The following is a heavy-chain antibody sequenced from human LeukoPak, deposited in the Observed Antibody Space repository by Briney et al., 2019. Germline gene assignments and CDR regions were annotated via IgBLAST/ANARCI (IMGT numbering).Heavy chain of an antibody. CDR1: GYTFTSYG. J-gene: IGHJ4*02. CDR3: AKDRTGIALAGMFFDV. V-gene: IGHV1-18*01. CDR2: ISGYDGRT. D-gene: IGHD6-19*01. Sequence: GASVKVSCKASGYTFTSYGISWVRQAPGQGLEWMGWISGYDGRTNYAQNFQGRVIMTTDTSTSTAYMELRSLRSDDTAVYYCAKDRTGIALAGMFFDVWGQGTLVTVSS.